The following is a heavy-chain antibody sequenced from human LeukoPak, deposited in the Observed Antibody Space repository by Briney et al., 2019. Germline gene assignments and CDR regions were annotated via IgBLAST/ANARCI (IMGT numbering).Heavy chain of an antibody. J-gene: IGHJ4*02. CDR1: GGSFSGYY. Sequence: SETLSLTCAVYGGSFSGYYWSWIRQPPGKGLEWIGEINHSGSTNYNPSLKSRVTISVDTSKNQFSLKLSTVPAADTAVYYCARGGGQLLWFGELLFDYWGQGTLVTVSS. CDR3: ARGGGQLLWFGELLFDY. V-gene: IGHV4-34*01. CDR2: INHSGST. D-gene: IGHD3-10*01.